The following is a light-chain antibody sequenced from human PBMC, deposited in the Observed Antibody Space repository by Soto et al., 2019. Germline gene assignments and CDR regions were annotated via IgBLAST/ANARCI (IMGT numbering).Light chain of an antibody. Sequence: DIQMTQAPSTLSASVGDRVTVTCLASQSSSSWLAWYQQKAGKPPKLLIYKASALESGFASRYSGSGAGTELTLTIGSVEPKDIATYYCQHYNNYPWTFGQVTKVDIK. CDR1: QSSSSW. V-gene: IGKV1-5*03. CDR3: QHYNNYPWT. J-gene: IGKJ1*01. CDR2: KAS.